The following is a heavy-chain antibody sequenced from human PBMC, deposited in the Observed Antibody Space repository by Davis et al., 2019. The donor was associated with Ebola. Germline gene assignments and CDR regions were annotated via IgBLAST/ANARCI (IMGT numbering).Heavy chain of an antibody. CDR3: ARAIAVSTHIDY. V-gene: IGHV4-39*01. J-gene: IGHJ4*02. D-gene: IGHD6-19*01. CDR1: GVSMSSRSYF. CDR2: VYASGNA. Sequence: MPSETLSLTCTVTGVSMSSRSYFWGWIRQSPGRGLECIGTVYASGNAYYNPSFESRATISIDTSNNQLSLKLNSVTAADTAVYYCARAIAVSTHIDYWGQGTLVTVSS.